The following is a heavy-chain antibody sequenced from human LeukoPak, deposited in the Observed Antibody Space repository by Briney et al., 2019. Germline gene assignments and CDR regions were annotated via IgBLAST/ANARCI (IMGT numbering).Heavy chain of an antibody. J-gene: IGHJ6*03. V-gene: IGHV4-34*01. CDR3: ARRMGRRFGERYYYYHYMDV. CDR2: INHSGSI. CDR1: GGSFSGYY. Sequence: PETLSLTCAVFGGSFSGYYWSWIRQPPRKGLEWIGEINHSGSINYNSSLKGRVTISVDTSKNQFSLKLSSVTAADTAVYYCARRMGRRFGERYYYYHYMDVWGKGTTVTISS. D-gene: IGHD3-10*01.